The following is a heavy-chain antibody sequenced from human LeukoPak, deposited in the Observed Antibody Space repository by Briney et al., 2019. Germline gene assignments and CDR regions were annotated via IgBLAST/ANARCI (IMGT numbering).Heavy chain of an antibody. D-gene: IGHD3-22*01. CDR3: ARAANGRYDSSGYIDYFDY. Sequence: SETLSLTCTVSGGSISSYYWSWIRQPPGKGLEWIGYIYYSGSTNYNPSLKSRVTISVDTSKNQFSLKLSSVTAADTAVYYCARAANGRYDSSGYIDYFDYWGQGTLVSVSS. CDR2: IYYSGST. V-gene: IGHV4-59*01. CDR1: GGSISSYY. J-gene: IGHJ4*02.